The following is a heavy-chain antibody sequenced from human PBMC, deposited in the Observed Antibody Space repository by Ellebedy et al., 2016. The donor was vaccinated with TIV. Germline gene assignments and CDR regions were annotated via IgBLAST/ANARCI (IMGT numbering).Heavy chain of an antibody. D-gene: IGHD4-17*01. J-gene: IGHJ4*02. CDR2: INPNSSGT. CDR1: GYTFTDYY. Sequence: AASVKVSCKASGYTFTDYYIHWVRQAPGQGLEWMGWINPNSSGTNYAQRFQGWVTMTRDTSISTAYTELSRLRSDDTALYYCARDGAVTTVFDYWGQGTLVTVSS. V-gene: IGHV1-2*04. CDR3: ARDGAVTTVFDY.